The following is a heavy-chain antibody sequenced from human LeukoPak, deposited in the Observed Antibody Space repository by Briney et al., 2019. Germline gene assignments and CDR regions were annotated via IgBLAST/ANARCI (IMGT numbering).Heavy chain of an antibody. J-gene: IGHJ4*02. V-gene: IGHV3-23*01. CDR1: GLTFRRYA. CDR3: AKAVDTAEFDY. D-gene: IGHD5-18*01. Sequence: PGGSLRLSCAASGLTFRRYAMSWVRQAPGKGLEGVSAISGSGGSTYYADSVKGRFTISRDNSKNTLYLQMNSLRAEDTAVYYCAKAVDTAEFDYWGQGTLVTVSS. CDR2: ISGSGGST.